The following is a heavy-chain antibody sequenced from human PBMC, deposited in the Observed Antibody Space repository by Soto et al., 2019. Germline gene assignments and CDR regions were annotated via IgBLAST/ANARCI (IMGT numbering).Heavy chain of an antibody. J-gene: IGHJ6*02. V-gene: IGHV5-51*01. Sequence: GESLKISCKGSGYSFTSYWIGWVRQMPGKGLEWMGIIYPGDSDTRYSPSFQGQVTISADKSISTAYLQWSSLKASDTAMYYCARGELGYCSSTSCYAGSSTIGGRYYGMDVWGQGTTVTVSS. CDR2: IYPGDSDT. CDR1: GYSFTSYW. D-gene: IGHD2-2*01. CDR3: ARGELGYCSSTSCYAGSSTIGGRYYGMDV.